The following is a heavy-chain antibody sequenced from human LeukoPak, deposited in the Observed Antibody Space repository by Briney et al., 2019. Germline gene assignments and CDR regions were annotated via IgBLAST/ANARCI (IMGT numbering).Heavy chain of an antibody. V-gene: IGHV1-18*01. D-gene: IGHD3-10*01. CDR2: ISAYNGNT. J-gene: IGHJ4*02. Sequence: APVKVSCKASGYTFTSYGISWVRQAPGQGLEWMGWISAYNGNTNYAQKLQGRVTVTTDTSTSTAYMELRSLRSDDTAVYYCARDRGFGEPEDYWGQGTLVTVSS. CDR1: GYTFTSYG. CDR3: ARDRGFGEPEDY.